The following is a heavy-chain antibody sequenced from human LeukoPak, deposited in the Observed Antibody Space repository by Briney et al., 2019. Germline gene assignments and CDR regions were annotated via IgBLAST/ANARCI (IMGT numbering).Heavy chain of an antibody. D-gene: IGHD6-13*01. CDR3: AVSSSWGPSSWFDP. Sequence: PSETLSLTCTVSGGSISSYYWSWIRQPAGKGLEWIGRIYTSGSTNYNPSLKSRVTMSVDTSKNQISLKLSSVTAADTAVYYCAVSSSWGPSSWFDPWGQGTLVTVSS. CDR1: GGSISSYY. J-gene: IGHJ5*02. V-gene: IGHV4-4*07. CDR2: IYTSGST.